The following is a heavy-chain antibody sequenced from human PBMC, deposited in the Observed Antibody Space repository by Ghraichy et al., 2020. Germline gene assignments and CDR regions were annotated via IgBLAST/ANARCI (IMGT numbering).Heavy chain of an antibody. CDR1: GGSFSGYY. CDR2: INHSGST. D-gene: IGHD6-19*01. J-gene: IGHJ4*02. Sequence: SQTISLTCAVYGGSFSGYYWSWIRQPPGKGLEWIGEINHSGSTNYNPSLKSRVTISVDTSKNQFSLKLSSVTAADTAVYYCARGPKHIAVAGKDFDYWGQGTLVTVSS. V-gene: IGHV4-34*01. CDR3: ARGPKHIAVAGKDFDY.